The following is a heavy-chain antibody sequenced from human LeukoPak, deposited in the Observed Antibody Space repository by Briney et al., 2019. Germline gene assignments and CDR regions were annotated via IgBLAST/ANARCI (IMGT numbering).Heavy chain of an antibody. CDR2: ISHSGST. V-gene: IGHV4-34*01. CDR3: ARHYGP. CDR1: GGSFSGYY. D-gene: IGHD3-16*01. Sequence: SETLSLTCAVYGGSFSGYYWSWIRQPPGKGLEWIGEISHSGSTNYNPSLKSRVTISVDTSKNQFSLKLSSVTAADTAVYYCARHYGPWGQGTLVTVSS. J-gene: IGHJ5*02.